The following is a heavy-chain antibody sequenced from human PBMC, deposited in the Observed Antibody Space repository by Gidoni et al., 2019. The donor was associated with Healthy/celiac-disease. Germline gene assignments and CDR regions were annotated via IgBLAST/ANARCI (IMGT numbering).Heavy chain of an antibody. CDR1: VGSFSIYT. Sequence: QVQLVQSGAEVQTPGSSVQLSCKASVGSFSIYTIRWVPQAPGQGLEWMGRIIPILGIANYAQKFQGRVTITADKSTSTAYMELSSLRSEDTAVYYCARDARYCSGGSCYSDYWGQGTLVTVSS. J-gene: IGHJ4*02. V-gene: IGHV1-69*08. CDR3: ARDARYCSGGSCYSDY. CDR2: IIPILGIA. D-gene: IGHD2-15*01.